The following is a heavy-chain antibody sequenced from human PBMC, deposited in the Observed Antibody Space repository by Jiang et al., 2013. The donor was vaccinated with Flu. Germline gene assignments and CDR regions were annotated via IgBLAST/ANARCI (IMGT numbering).Heavy chain of an antibody. CDR2: TYYRSKWYN. CDR1: GDSVSSNSAT. J-gene: IGHJ6*02. Sequence: SLTCAISGDSVSSNSATWNWIRQSPSRGLEWLGRTYYRSKWYNDSAVSVKSRITIKPDTSKNQFSLQLTSVTPEDTAVYYCTRGGWQHFGVDVWGQGTTVTVSS. V-gene: IGHV6-1*01. CDR3: TRGGWQHFGVDV. D-gene: IGHD2-15*01.